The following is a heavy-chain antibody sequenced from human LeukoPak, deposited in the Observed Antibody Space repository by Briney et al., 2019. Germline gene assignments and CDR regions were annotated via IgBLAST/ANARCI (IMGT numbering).Heavy chain of an antibody. J-gene: IGHJ6*03. CDR1: GFTFSSYA. CDR3: AKPIVVVPAADRNMDV. CDR2: ISGSGGST. D-gene: IGHD2-2*01. Sequence: GGSLRLSCAASGFTFSSYAMSWVRQAPGKGLEWVSAISGSGGSTYYADSVKGRFTISRDNSKNTLYLQMNSLRAEVTAVYYCAKPIVVVPAADRNMDVWGKGTAVTVSS. V-gene: IGHV3-23*01.